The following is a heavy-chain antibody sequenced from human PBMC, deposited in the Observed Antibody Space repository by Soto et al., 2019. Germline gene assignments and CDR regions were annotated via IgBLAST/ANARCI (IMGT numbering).Heavy chain of an antibody. CDR3: ARASNWNAYYYYYYMDV. D-gene: IGHD1-1*01. CDR2: IYYSGST. J-gene: IGHJ6*03. CDR1: GGSISSYY. Sequence: SETLSLTCTVSGGSISSYYWSWIRQPPGKGLEWIGYIYYSGSTNYNPSLKGRVTISVDTSKNQFFLKLSSVTAADTAVYYCARASNWNAYYYYYYMDVWGKGTTVTVSS. V-gene: IGHV4-59*01.